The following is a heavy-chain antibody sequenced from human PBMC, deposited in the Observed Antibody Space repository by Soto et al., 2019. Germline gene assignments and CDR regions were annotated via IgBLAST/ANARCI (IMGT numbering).Heavy chain of an antibody. CDR3: FTGRYRQGSDY. Sequence: EVQLVESGGGFVKPAESLRLSCAASGFTLTNGWMTWVRQAPGKGLEWVGRIRRKADGGTTDYSAPVRGRFTISRDYSKDTLYLQMNRLKDEDTAVYYCFTGRYRQGSDYWGSATLVSVSS. CDR2: IRRKADGGTT. D-gene: IGHD5-18*01. CDR1: GFTLTNGW. V-gene: IGHV3-15*07. J-gene: IGHJ4*02.